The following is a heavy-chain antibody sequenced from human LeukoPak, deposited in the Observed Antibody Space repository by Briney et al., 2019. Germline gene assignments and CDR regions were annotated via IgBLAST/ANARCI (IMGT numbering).Heavy chain of an antibody. Sequence: GRSLRLSCAASGFTFSSYAMHWVRQAPGKGLEWVAVISYDGSNKYYADSVKGRFTISRDNPKNTLYLQMNSLSAEDTAVYYCARDLGYSYYGMDVWGQGTTVTVSS. V-gene: IGHV3-30*04. CDR1: GFTFSSYA. J-gene: IGHJ6*02. CDR3: ARDLGYSYYGMDV. CDR2: ISYDGSNK.